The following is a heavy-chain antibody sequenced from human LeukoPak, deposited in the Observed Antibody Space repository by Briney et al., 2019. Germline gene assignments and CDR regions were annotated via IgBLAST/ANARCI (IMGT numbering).Heavy chain of an antibody. CDR3: AREGQAFDY. CDR1: GFTFSSHI. CDR2: VRQDGSEK. Sequence: GGSLRLSCVASGFTFSSHIISWIRQAPGKGLEWVANVRQDGSEKFYADSVKGRFTISRDNAKNSQYLQMNSLRVDDTAVYYCAREGQAFDYWGQGTLVTVSS. V-gene: IGHV3-7*01. J-gene: IGHJ4*02.